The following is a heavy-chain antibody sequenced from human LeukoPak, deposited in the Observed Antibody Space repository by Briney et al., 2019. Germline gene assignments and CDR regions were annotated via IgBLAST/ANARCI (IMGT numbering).Heavy chain of an antibody. CDR3: ARSENGKSDS. CDR1: GFTLSKSW. J-gene: IGHJ5*01. V-gene: IGHV3-74*01. D-gene: IGHD1-26*01. CDR2: INRDESVT. Sequence: GGSLRLSCAASGFTLSKSWMYWIRQAPGKGLVWVSRINRDESVTEYADSVKGRFTISRDNAKNMLYLQMSSLRAEDTAIYYCARSENGKSDSWGQGILVTVSS.